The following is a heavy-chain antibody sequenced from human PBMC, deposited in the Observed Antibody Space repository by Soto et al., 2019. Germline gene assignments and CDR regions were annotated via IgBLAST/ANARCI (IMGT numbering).Heavy chain of an antibody. CDR3: AREGGAGYTYDH. CDR1: GFTFSSYS. CDR2: ISSSSNKI. J-gene: IGHJ4*02. V-gene: IGHV3-48*02. D-gene: IGHD5-18*01. Sequence: EVQLVESGGGLVQPGGSLRLSCTASGFTFSSYSMNWVRQAPGKGLEWVSYISSSSNKIFYADSVKGRFTISRDNAKNSLFLQMNSLRDEDAAMYYCAREGGAGYTYDHWGQGTLVTVSS.